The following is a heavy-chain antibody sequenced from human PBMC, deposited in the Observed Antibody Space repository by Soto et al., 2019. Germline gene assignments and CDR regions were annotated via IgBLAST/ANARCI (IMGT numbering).Heavy chain of an antibody. D-gene: IGHD6-13*01. CDR2: IYYSVST. J-gene: IGHJ6*02. Sequence: SETLSLTCTVSGGSISSGGYSWSWIRQHPGKGLEWIGYIYYSVSTYYNPSLKSRVTISVDTSKNQFSLKLSSVTAADTAVYYCARVGGSSSWDYGMDVWGQGTTVTVSS. CDR1: GGSISSGGYS. V-gene: IGHV4-31*03. CDR3: ARVGGSSSWDYGMDV.